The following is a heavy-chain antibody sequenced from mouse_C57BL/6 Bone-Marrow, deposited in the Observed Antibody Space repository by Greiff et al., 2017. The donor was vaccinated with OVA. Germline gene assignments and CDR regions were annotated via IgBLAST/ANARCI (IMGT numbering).Heavy chain of an antibody. V-gene: IGHV1-18*01. CDR1: GYTFTGYN. Sequence: VQLKQSGPELVKPGASVKIPCKASGYTFTGYNMDWVKQSHGRSLEWIGDINPNNGGTIYNQKFKGKATLTVDKSSSTAYMELRSLTAEDTAVYYCARWGYYGTRMDYWGQGTSVTVSS. J-gene: IGHJ4*01. D-gene: IGHD1-1*01. CDR2: INPNNGGT. CDR3: ARWGYYGTRMDY.